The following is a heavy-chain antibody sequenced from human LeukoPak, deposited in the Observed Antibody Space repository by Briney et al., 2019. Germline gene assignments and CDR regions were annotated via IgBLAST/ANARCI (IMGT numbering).Heavy chain of an antibody. CDR1: GGSISSDY. V-gene: IGHV4-59*01. CDR3: AKSENSGWLTWFDP. J-gene: IGHJ5*02. Sequence: SETLSLTCTVSGGSISSDYWSWIRQPPGKGLEWIGYIYHSGSTNYNPSLKSRVTISVDTSKNQFPLKLSSVTAADTAVYYCAKSENSGWLTWFDPWGQGTLVTVSS. D-gene: IGHD6-19*01. CDR2: IYHSGST.